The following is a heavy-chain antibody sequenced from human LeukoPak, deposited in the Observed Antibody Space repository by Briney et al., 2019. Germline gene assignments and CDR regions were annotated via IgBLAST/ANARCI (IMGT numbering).Heavy chain of an antibody. Sequence: SVKVSCKASGGTFSSYAISWVRQAPGQGLEWMGGIIPIFGTANYAQKFQGRVTITADESTSTAYMELSSLRSEDTAVYHCALTASYGWLYYFDYWGQGTLVTVSS. J-gene: IGHJ4*02. CDR2: IIPIFGTA. V-gene: IGHV1-69*13. D-gene: IGHD5-18*01. CDR1: GGTFSSYA. CDR3: ALTASYGWLYYFDY.